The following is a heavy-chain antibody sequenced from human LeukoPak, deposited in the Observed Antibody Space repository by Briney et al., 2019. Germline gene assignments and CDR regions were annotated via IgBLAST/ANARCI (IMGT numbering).Heavy chain of an antibody. J-gene: IGHJ4*02. Sequence: GGSLRLSCAVSGFSVSGYWMTWVRQAPGKGLEWVANIKQDGSEKNYVDSVKGRFTISRNNAENSLFLQMNSMRVEDTAVYYCAREWQGGIAAAGTRIEGDYWGQGTLVAVSS. CDR1: GFSVSGYW. V-gene: IGHV3-7*01. D-gene: IGHD6-13*01. CDR3: AREWQGGIAAAGTRIEGDY. CDR2: IKQDGSEK.